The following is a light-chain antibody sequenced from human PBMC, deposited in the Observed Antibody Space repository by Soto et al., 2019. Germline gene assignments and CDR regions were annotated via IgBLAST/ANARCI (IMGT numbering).Light chain of an antibody. V-gene: IGLV2-14*02. CDR2: QVT. Sequence: QSVLAQPASVSGSPGQSITISCTGTSGFVGSFSLVSWYQQQPGKAPKLMIYQVTNRPSGVSNRFSGSRSGNTASLTISGLQAEDEADYYCSSYTDSSNYVFGTGTKVTVL. J-gene: IGLJ1*01. CDR3: SSYTDSSNYV. CDR1: SGFVGSFSL.